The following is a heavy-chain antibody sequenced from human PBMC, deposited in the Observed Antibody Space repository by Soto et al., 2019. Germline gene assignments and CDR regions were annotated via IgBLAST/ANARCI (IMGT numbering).Heavy chain of an antibody. Sequence: PLETLSLTCTVSGGSISSSSYYWGWIRQPPGKGLEWIGSIYYSGSTYYNPSLKSRVTISVDTSKNQFSLKLSSVTAADTAVYYCARGLRYGHYYYGMDVWGQGTTVTISS. V-gene: IGHV4-39*01. D-gene: IGHD3-9*01. J-gene: IGHJ6*02. CDR2: IYYSGST. CDR1: GGSISSSSYY. CDR3: ARGLRYGHYYYGMDV.